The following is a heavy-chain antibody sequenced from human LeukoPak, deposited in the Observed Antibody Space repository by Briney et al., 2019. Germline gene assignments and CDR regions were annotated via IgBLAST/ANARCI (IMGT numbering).Heavy chain of an antibody. CDR1: GGSISSSSYY. J-gene: IGHJ4*02. CDR2: IYYSGST. Sequence: PSETLSLTCTVSGGSISSSSYYWGWIRQPPGRGLEWIGSIYYSGSTYYNPSLKSRVTISVDTSKNQFSLKLSSVTAADTAVYYCASHPAFGGVIVPYYFDYWGQGTLVTVSS. V-gene: IGHV4-39*01. CDR3: ASHPAFGGVIVPYYFDY. D-gene: IGHD3-16*02.